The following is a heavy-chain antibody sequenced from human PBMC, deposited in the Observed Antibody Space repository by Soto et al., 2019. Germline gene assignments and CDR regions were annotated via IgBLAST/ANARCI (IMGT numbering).Heavy chain of an antibody. D-gene: IGHD3-22*01. CDR1: GFTFSSYW. Sequence: EVQLVESGGGLVQPGGSLRLSCAASGFTFSSYWMHWVRQAPGKGLVWVSGINGDGSTATYADSVKGRFIISRDNAKNMLYLQMNSLTAEDTYVYYCARPRYDSSGTPFDHWGQGTLGTVSS. V-gene: IGHV3-74*01. J-gene: IGHJ4*02. CDR3: ARPRYDSSGTPFDH. CDR2: INGDGSTA.